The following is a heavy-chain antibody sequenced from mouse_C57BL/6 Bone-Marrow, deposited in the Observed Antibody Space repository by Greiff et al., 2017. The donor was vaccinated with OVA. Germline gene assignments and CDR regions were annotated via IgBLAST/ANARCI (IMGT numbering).Heavy chain of an antibody. CDR2: ISSGGSYT. D-gene: IGHD2-4*01. Sequence: EVHLVESGGDLVKPGGSLKLSCAASGFTFSSYGMSWVRQTPDKRLEWVATISSGGSYTYYPDSVKGRFTISRDNATNTLYLQMSSLKSEDTAMYYCARQNDYDVRDWFAYWGQGTLVTVSA. CDR3: ARQNDYDVRDWFAY. CDR1: GFTFSSYG. V-gene: IGHV5-6*01. J-gene: IGHJ3*01.